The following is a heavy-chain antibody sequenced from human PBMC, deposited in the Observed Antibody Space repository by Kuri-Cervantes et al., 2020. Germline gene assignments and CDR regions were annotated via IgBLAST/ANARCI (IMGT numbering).Heavy chain of an antibody. CDR2: ISSSSSYI. D-gene: IGHD3/OR15-3a*01. CDR1: GFTFRSYS. J-gene: IGHJ4*02. CDR3: ARDLGWTFDY. Sequence: GESLKISCAASGFTFRSYSMNWVRQAPGKGLEWVSSISSSSSYIYYADSVKRRFTISRDNAKNSLYLQMNSLRAEDTAVYYCARDLGWTFDYWGQGTLVTVSS. V-gene: IGHV3-21*01.